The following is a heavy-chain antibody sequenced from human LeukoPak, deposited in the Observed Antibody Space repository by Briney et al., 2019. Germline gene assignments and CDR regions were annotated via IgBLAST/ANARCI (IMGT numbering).Heavy chain of an antibody. CDR2: IKQNGSET. V-gene: IGHV3-7*01. J-gene: IGHJ4*02. Sequence: GGSLRLSCAASGFTFSGYWMSWVRQAPGKGLEWVANIKQNGSETFYADSVRGRFAISRDNAKNSQYLQMNSLRVEDTAVYYCARWANSIDYWGQGALVTVSS. D-gene: IGHD5-18*01. CDR3: ARWANSIDY. CDR1: GFTFSGYW.